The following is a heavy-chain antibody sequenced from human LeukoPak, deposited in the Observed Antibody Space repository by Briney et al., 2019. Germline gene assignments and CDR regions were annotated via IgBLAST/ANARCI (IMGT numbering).Heavy chain of an antibody. Sequence: GASVKVSCKASGGTFSSYAISWVRQAPGQGLEWMGGIIPIFGTANYAQKFQGRVTVTTDESTSTAYMELSSLRSEDTAVYYCARDPNQVGAPQYWGQGTLVTVSS. D-gene: IGHD1-26*01. CDR2: IIPIFGTA. CDR3: ARDPNQVGAPQY. J-gene: IGHJ4*02. CDR1: GGTFSSYA. V-gene: IGHV1-69*05.